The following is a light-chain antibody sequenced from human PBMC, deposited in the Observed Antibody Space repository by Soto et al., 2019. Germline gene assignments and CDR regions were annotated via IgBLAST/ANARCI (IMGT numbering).Light chain of an antibody. J-gene: IGKJ1*01. CDR2: DAS. Sequence: EIVLTQSPATLSLSPLXXATLSFRASQSVSSYLAWYQQKPGQAPRLLIYDASNRATGIPARFSGSGSGTDFTLTISSLEPEDFAVYYCQQRSNWPPTFGQGTKVDIK. V-gene: IGKV3-11*01. CDR3: QQRSNWPPT. CDR1: QSVSSY.